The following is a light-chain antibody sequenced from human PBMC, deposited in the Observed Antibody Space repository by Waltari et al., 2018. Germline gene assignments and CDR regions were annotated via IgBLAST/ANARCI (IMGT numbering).Light chain of an antibody. V-gene: IGKV1-39*01. CDR1: QSIDIY. CDR3: QQSYSTRWT. CDR2: AAT. Sequence: DIQMTQSPSSLSASVGDRVTITCRTSQSIDIYLHWYQQTAGKAPRLLIYAATHLQNGVPSRFSGSGSETDFTLTISSLQPEDFATYYCQQSYSTRWTFGQGTVVELK. J-gene: IGKJ1*01.